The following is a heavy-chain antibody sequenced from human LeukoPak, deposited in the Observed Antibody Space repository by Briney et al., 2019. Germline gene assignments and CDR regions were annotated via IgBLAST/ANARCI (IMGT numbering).Heavy chain of an antibody. V-gene: IGHV1-2*04. D-gene: IGHD2/OR15-2a*01. J-gene: IGHJ6*02. CDR2: INPNSGGT. CDR3: ARVLGNYYYGMDV. Sequence: ASVKVSCEASGYTFTGYYMHWVRQAPGQGLEWMGWINPNSGGTNYAQKFQGWVTMTRDTSISTAYMELSRLRSDDTAVYYCARVLGNYYYGMDVWGQGTTVTVSS. CDR1: GYTFTGYY.